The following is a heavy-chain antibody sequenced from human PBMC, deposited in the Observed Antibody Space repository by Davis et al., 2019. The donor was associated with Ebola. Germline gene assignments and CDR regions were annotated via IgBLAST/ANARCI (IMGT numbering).Heavy chain of an antibody. V-gene: IGHV4-59*12. CDR1: GGSISSYY. Sequence: SETLSLTCTVSGGSISSYYWSWIRQPPGKGLEWIGYIYYSGSTNYNPSLKSRVTISVDTSKNQFSLKLSSVTAADTAVYYCAREATVVTPDYFDYWGQGTLVTVSS. J-gene: IGHJ4*02. D-gene: IGHD4-23*01. CDR2: IYYSGST. CDR3: AREATVVTPDYFDY.